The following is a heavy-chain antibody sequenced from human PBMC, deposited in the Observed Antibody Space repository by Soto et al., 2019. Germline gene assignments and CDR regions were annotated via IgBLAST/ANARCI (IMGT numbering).Heavy chain of an antibody. V-gene: IGHV3-23*01. CDR3: AKSPGGYGMDV. CDR1: GFTLSNFA. Sequence: EVPLLESGGGLVQPGGSLRLSCAASGFTLSNFAMSWVRQAPGKGLEWVSSISYTGRSTYYPDSVKGRFTISRDTAKNTLFLQMNSLRAEDRAVYYCAKSPGGYGMDVWGQGTTVTVSS. D-gene: IGHD3-10*01. CDR2: ISYTGRST. J-gene: IGHJ6*02.